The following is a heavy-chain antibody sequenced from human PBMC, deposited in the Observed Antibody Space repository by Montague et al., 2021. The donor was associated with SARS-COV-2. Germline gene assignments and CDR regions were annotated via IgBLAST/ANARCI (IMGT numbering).Heavy chain of an antibody. D-gene: IGHD3-10*01. V-gene: IGHV4-4*02. CDR3: ARDLGGIDV. CDR1: GDSISTDNW. J-gene: IGHJ6*02. CDR2: IYHTGST. Sequence: SETLSLTCVVSGDSISTDNWWTWVRLPPGKGLEWVGGIYHTGSTNYNPSLKSRVTISVDTSKNQFSLKLSSVTAADTAVYYCARDLGGIDVWGQGTTVIVSS.